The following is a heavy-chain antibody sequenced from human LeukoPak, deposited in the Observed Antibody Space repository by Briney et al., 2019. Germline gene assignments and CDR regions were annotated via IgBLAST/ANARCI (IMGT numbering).Heavy chain of an antibody. CDR3: ARQSSSSWYRYYYYGMDV. D-gene: IGHD6-13*01. CDR1: GGSLSRYY. V-gene: IGHV4-59*08. Sequence: SETLSLTCTVSGGSLSRYYWSWVRQPPGKGLEWIGYIYYSGSTNHNPSLKSRVTIPVDTSKNQFSLKLSSVTAADTAVYYCARQSSSSWYRYYYYGMDVWGQGTTVTVSS. CDR2: IYYSGST. J-gene: IGHJ6*02.